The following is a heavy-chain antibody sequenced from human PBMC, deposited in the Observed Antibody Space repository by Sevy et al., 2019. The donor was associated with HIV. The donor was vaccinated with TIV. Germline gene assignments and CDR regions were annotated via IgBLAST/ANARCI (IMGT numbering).Heavy chain of an antibody. CDR2: ISYDGSNK. J-gene: IGHJ4*02. D-gene: IGHD2-15*01. V-gene: IGHV3-30-3*01. CDR1: GFTFSSYA. CDR3: ARDSDIVVVVAATGFDY. Sequence: GGYLRLSCAASGFTFSSYAMHWVRQAPGKGLEWVAVISYDGSNKYYADSVKGRFTISRDNSKNTLYLQMNSLRAEDTAVYYCARDSDIVVVVAATGFDYWGQGTLVTVSS.